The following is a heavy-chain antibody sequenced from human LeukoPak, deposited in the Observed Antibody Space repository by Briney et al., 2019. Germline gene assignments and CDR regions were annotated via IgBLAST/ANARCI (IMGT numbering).Heavy chain of an antibody. CDR2: INPSGGST. CDR3: ARRRDGPDY. Sequence: ASVKVPCKAFGYTFTNYYMHWVRQAPGQGLEWMGIINPSGGSTSYAQKFQGRVSMTRDTSTSTVYMELSSLRSDDTAVYYCARRRDGPDYWGQGTLVTVSS. V-gene: IGHV1-46*01. D-gene: IGHD2-8*01. J-gene: IGHJ4*02. CDR1: GYTFTNYY.